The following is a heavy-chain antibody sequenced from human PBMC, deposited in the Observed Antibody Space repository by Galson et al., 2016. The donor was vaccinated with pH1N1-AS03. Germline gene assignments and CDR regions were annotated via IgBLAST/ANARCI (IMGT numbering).Heavy chain of an antibody. J-gene: IGHJ6*01. V-gene: IGHV2-70*11. Sequence: PALVTPTQTLTLTCTFSGFSLPTDKMCVTWIRQPPGKALEWLARIDWDDDEYYSRSLRTRLTISKDTSKNQVVLTMTNMDPADTGTYFCARAPGYYVSFRGMGVWGQGTTVTVS. CDR3: ARAPGYYVSFRGMGV. CDR1: GFSLPTDKMC. CDR2: IDWDDDE. D-gene: IGHD3-16*01.